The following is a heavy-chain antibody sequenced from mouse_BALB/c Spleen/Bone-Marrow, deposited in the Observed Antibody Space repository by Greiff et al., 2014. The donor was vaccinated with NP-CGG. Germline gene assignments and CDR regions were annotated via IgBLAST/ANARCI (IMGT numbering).Heavy chain of an antibody. J-gene: IGHJ3*01. CDR3: ARNGYYGWMTY. Sequence: VQLQQPGGGLVQPGGSLKLSCAASGFDFSGYWMTWVRQAPGKGLEWTGEINPDSRTINYKPSLKEKFIRSRDNAKNTLYLQMSKVRSEDTALYYCARNGYYGWMTYWGQGTLVTVSA. V-gene: IGHV4-1*02. D-gene: IGHD1-2*01. CDR1: GFDFSGYW. CDR2: INPDSRTI.